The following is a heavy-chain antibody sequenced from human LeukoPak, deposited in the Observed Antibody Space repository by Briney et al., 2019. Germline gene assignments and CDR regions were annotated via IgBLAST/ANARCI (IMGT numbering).Heavy chain of an antibody. CDR3: ARDGYTSDAFDI. CDR2: ISGSSSYI. J-gene: IGHJ3*02. V-gene: IGHV3-21*01. CDR1: GFNFGSYS. Sequence: GGSLRLSCAASGFNFGSYSMTWVRQAPGKGLEWVSSISGSSSYIYYADSVKGRFTISRDNAKNSLYLQMNSLRAEDTAVYYCARDGYTSDAFDIWGQGTMVTVSS. D-gene: IGHD5-24*01.